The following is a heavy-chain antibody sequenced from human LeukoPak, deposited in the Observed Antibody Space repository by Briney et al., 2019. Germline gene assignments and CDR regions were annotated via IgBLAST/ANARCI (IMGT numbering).Heavy chain of an antibody. D-gene: IGHD3-10*01. CDR3: AAKTVNMVRGVMS. CDR2: IYSGGST. J-gene: IGHJ4*02. Sequence: GGSLRLSCAASGFTVSSNYMSGVRQAPGKGLEWVSVIYSGGSTYYADSVKGRFTISRDNSKNTLYLQMNSLRAEDTAVYYCAAKTVNMVRGVMSWGQGTLVTVSS. CDR1: GFTVSSNY. V-gene: IGHV3-53*01.